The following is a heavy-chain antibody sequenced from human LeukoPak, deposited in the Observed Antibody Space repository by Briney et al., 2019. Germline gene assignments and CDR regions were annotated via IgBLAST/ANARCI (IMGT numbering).Heavy chain of an antibody. CDR2: ISGSGGST. CDR3: AKDLLVLRYFDWLLSGLDY. D-gene: IGHD3-9*01. CDR1: GFTFSSYA. J-gene: IGHJ4*02. V-gene: IGHV3-23*01. Sequence: GGPLRLSCAASGFTFSSYAMSWVRQAPGKGLEWVSAISGSGGSTYYADSVKGRFTISRDNSKNTLYLQMNSLRAEDTAVYYCAKDLLVLRYFDWLLSGLDYWGQGTLVTVSS.